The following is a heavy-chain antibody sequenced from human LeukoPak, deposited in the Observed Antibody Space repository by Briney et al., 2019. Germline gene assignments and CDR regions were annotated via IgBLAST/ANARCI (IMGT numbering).Heavy chain of an antibody. V-gene: IGHV3-30-3*01. CDR2: ISYDGSDK. D-gene: IGHD6-13*01. CDR1: GFTFSNYA. J-gene: IGHJ4*02. CDR3: ARGARVSSWYAD. Sequence: GRSLRLSCAASGFTFSNYAMHWVRQAPGKGLEWVAVISYDGSDKYYADSVKGRFTISRDNSKNTLYLQMNSLRPEDTAVYYCARGARVSSWYADWGQGTLVTVSS.